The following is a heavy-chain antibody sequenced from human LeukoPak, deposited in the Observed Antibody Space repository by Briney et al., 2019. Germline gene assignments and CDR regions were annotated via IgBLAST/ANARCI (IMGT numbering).Heavy chain of an antibody. CDR3: ARAQGSYYHYYMDV. J-gene: IGHJ6*03. V-gene: IGHV1-46*01. CDR2: INPSGGSP. Sequence: ASVKVSCKASGYTFTSYHLHWVRQAPGQGLKWMGIINPSGGSPNYAQKFQGRVTMTRDMSTSTVNMELSSLRSEDTAVYYCARAQGSYYHYYMDVWGKGTTVTVSS. D-gene: IGHD1-26*01. CDR1: GYTFTSYH.